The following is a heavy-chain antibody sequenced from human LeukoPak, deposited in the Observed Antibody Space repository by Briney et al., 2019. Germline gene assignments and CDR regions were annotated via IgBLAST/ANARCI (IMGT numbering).Heavy chain of an antibody. CDR3: ASGVIVNGNRRPLLIYYFDY. Sequence: GASVKVSCKASGYTFTSYDINWVRQATGQGLEWMGWMNPNSGNTGYAQKFQGRVTMTRNTSISTAYMELSSLRSEDTAVYYCASGVIVNGNRRPLLIYYFDYWGQGTLVTVSS. V-gene: IGHV1-8*01. D-gene: IGHD2/OR15-2a*01. CDR1: GYTFTSYD. J-gene: IGHJ4*02. CDR2: MNPNSGNT.